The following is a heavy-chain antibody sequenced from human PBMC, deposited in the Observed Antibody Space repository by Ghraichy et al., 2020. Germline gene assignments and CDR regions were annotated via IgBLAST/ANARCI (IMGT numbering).Heavy chain of an antibody. D-gene: IGHD5-18*01. CDR1: GFTFSSYD. V-gene: IGHV3-21*01. Sequence: GGSLRLSCAASGFTFSSYDMHWVRQAPGKGLEWVSSISTSSSYIYYADSVKGRFTISRDNSKNSLYLQMNSLRAEDTAVYYCASIGDTVMDLAFDIWGQGTMVTVSS. CDR3: ASIGDTVMDLAFDI. CDR2: ISTSSSYI. J-gene: IGHJ3*02.